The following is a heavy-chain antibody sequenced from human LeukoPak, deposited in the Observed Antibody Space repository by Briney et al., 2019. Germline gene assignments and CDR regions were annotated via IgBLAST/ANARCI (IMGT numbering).Heavy chain of an antibody. CDR1: GFTFSNYW. Sequence: GGSLRLSCAASGFTFSNYWMHWVRQVPGKGLFWVSRINSDGSSTTYADSVKGRITISRDNAKNSLYLQMNSLTAEDTAVYYCGRDPDSWGQGTVVTVSS. V-gene: IGHV3-74*01. CDR2: INSDGSST. CDR3: GRDPDS. J-gene: IGHJ5*01.